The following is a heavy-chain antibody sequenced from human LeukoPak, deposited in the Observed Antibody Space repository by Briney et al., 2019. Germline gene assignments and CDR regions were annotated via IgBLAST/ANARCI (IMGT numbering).Heavy chain of an antibody. V-gene: IGHV3-23*01. CDR2: ISGSGGST. J-gene: IGHJ4*02. Sequence: PGRSLRLSCTASGFTFGDYAMSWVRQAPGKGLEWVSAISGSGGSTYYADSVKGRFTISRDNSKNTLYLQMNSLRAEDTAVYYCSVMHRYYDGSGYWVQWGQGTLVTVSS. CDR1: GFTFGDYA. CDR3: SVMHRYYDGSGYWVQ. D-gene: IGHD3-22*01.